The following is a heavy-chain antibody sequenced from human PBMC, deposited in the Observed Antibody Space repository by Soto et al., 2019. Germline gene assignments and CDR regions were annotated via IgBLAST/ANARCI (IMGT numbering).Heavy chain of an antibody. V-gene: IGHV3-23*01. J-gene: IGHJ4*02. Sequence: GGSLRLSCAASGFTFSSYAMNWVRQAPGKGLEWVSAITGSGGTTYYADSVKGRFTISRDNSKNTLYLQMSSLRAEDTAVYYCAKDLYDSSGYYRQTRVFDYWGQGTLVTSPQ. CDR3: AKDLYDSSGYYRQTRVFDY. CDR2: ITGSGGTT. D-gene: IGHD3-22*01. CDR1: GFTFSSYA.